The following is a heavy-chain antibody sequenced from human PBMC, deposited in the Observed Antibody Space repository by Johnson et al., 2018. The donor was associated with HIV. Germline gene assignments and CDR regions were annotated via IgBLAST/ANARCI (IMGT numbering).Heavy chain of an antibody. Sequence: VQLVESGGGLVKPGGSLRVSCATSGFTFSNYAMNWVRQAPGKGLEWVSAISGGGGGSTHYADSVKGRFTISRDNAKNTLYLQMNSLRAEDTAVYYCARAGGSDAFDIWGQGTMVTVSS. CDR3: ARAGGSDAFDI. CDR1: GFTFSNYA. CDR2: ISGGGGGST. J-gene: IGHJ3*02. V-gene: IGHV3-23*04.